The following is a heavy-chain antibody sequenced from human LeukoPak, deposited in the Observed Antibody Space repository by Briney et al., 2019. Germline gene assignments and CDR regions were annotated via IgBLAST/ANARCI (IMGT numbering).Heavy chain of an antibody. D-gene: IGHD6-25*01. CDR2: IDSTGAYT. CDR1: GFIFSNYA. V-gene: IGHV3-23*01. CDR3: AKGSAAGRPYYFDY. Sequence: HSGGSLRLPCAASGFIFSNYAMSWVRQAPGKGLEWVSAIDSTGAYTWYADSVKGRFTISKDSSKTILYLQMNSLRAEDAAVYFCAKGSAAGRPYYFDYWGQGTLVTVSS. J-gene: IGHJ4*02.